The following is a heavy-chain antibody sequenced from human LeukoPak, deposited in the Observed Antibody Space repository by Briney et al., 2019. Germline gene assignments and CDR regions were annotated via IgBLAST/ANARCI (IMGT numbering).Heavy chain of an antibody. CDR3: ARRSAGWGDFDY. Sequence: PGGSLRLSCAASGFTFSTYVMNWVRQAPGKGLEWVSTISDSGASTYYADSVKGRLTISRDNSKNTLYLQMNSLRAEDTAVHFCARRSAGWGDFDYWGQGTLVTVSS. V-gene: IGHV3-23*01. CDR2: ISDSGAST. CDR1: GFTFSTYV. J-gene: IGHJ4*02. D-gene: IGHD3-16*01.